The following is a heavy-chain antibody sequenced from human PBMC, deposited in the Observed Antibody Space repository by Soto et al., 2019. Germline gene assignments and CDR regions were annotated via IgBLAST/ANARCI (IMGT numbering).Heavy chain of an antibody. CDR2: IYNSGTT. J-gene: IGHJ4*02. V-gene: IGHV4-59*01. D-gene: IGHD3-10*01. CDR3: ARHLNYNYFDY. CDR1: GDSITSNH. Sequence: SETLSLTCAVSGDSITSNHWNWIRQPPGRGLEWIGYIYNSGTTKYNPSLQSRVTISLDTSKNQFSLKLTSATAADTAVYYCARHLNYNYFDYWGQGTLVTVSS.